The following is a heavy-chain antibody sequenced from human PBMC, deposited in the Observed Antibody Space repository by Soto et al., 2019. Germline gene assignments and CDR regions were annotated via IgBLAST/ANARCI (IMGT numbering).Heavy chain of an antibody. V-gene: IGHV3-66*01. CDR3: ARSRAYCSGGSCYSLGMYYFDY. J-gene: IGHJ4*02. CDR1: GFTVSSNY. Sequence: EVQLVESGGGLVQPGGSLRLSCAASGFTVSSNYMSWVRQAPGKGLEWVSVIYSGGSTYYADSVKGRFTISRDNSKNTLYLQMNSLRAEDTAVYYCARSRAYCSGGSCYSLGMYYFDYWGQGTLVTVSS. CDR2: IYSGGST. D-gene: IGHD2-15*01.